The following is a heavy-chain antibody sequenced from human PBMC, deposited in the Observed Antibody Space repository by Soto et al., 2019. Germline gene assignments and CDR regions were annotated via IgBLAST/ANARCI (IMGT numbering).Heavy chain of an antibody. Sequence: EVQLVESGGGLVQPGGSLRLSCAASGFTVSSNYMSWVRQAPGKGLEWVSVIYSGGSTHYADSVKGRFTISRDNSKNTLYLQMNSLRAEDTAVYYCARRLYSGWHYFDYWGQGTLVTVSS. V-gene: IGHV3-66*01. CDR1: GFTVSSNY. CDR3: ARRLYSGWHYFDY. J-gene: IGHJ4*02. CDR2: IYSGGST. D-gene: IGHD5-12*01.